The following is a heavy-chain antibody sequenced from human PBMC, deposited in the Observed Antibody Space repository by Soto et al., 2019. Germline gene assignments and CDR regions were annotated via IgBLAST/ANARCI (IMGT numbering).Heavy chain of an antibody. V-gene: IGHV3-53*01. CDR2: IYSGGST. CDR1: GFTVSSNY. D-gene: IGHD1-26*01. J-gene: IGHJ4*02. CDR3: ARGLSGSYDVFDY. Sequence: QTGGSLRLSCAASGFTVSSNYMSWVRQAPGKGLEWVSVIYSGGSTYYADSVKGRFTISRDNSKNTLYLQMNSLRAEDTAVYYCARGLSGSYDVFDYWGQGTLVTVSS.